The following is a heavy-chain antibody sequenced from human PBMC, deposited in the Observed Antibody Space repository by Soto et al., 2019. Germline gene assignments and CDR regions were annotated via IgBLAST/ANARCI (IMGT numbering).Heavy chain of an antibody. CDR1: GDSIGTTHSY. CDR2: IHYSGST. CDR3: ARHEGNGNVWPLDY. Sequence: PSETLSLTCTVSGDSIGTTHSYWAWIRQSPGKGLEWIGNIHYSGSTYYMPSLRSRDTLSVDTSKNQFSLRLTSVTAEDTAVYYCARHEGNGNVWPLDYWGQGILVTAPQ. J-gene: IGHJ4*02. D-gene: IGHD2-8*01. V-gene: IGHV4-39*01.